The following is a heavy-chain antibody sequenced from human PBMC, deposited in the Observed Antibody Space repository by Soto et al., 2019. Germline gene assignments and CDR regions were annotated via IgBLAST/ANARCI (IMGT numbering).Heavy chain of an antibody. CDR2: ISYDGTIQ. CDR3: AKSRAGSSWYEVES. J-gene: IGHJ5*02. Sequence: QVHLVESGGGVVQPGRSLRLSCAASGFTFSSYGMHWVRQAPGKGLEWVAVISYDGTIQYYVDSVKGRFTISRDNSKNTLFLQMNSLRPEDTAVYFCAKSRAGSSWYEVESWGQGTLVTVSS. CDR1: GFTFSSYG. D-gene: IGHD6-13*01. V-gene: IGHV3-30*18.